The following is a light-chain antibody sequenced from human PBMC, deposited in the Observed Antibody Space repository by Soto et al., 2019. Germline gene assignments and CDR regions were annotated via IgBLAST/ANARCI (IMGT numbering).Light chain of an antibody. CDR1: QSISSY. V-gene: IGKV1-12*02. CDR2: DAS. Sequence: DIQMTQPPSSVSASVGDRVTISCRASQSISSYLGWYQQKPGKAPNLLIYDASTLHSGVPSRFSGGGSGTDFTLTISSLQPEDFATYYCQQVNVYPSTFGGGTKVDIK. CDR3: QQVNVYPST. J-gene: IGKJ4*01.